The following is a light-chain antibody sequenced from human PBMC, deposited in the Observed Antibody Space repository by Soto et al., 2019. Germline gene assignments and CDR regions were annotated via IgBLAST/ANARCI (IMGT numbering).Light chain of an antibody. Sequence: EIVLTKSPGTLSLSPGERATLSCRASQSVSSSYLAWYQQKPGQAPRLLIYGASSRATGIPDKFSGSGSGTDFTLTISRLEPEDFAVYSCQQYGSSPIPFGQGTRLQIK. J-gene: IGKJ5*01. CDR2: GAS. V-gene: IGKV3-20*01. CDR3: QQYGSSPIP. CDR1: QSVSSSY.